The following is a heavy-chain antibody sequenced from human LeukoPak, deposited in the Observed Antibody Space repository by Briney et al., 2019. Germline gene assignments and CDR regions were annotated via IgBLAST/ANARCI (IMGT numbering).Heavy chain of an antibody. D-gene: IGHD3-22*01. Sequence: GGSLRLSCAASGFTFRSYWMHWVRQAPGKGLEWVAVISFDATNKYYADSVKGRFTISRDNSKNTLYLQMNSLGAEDTAVYYCAKDSSADDSSGYSYYFDYWGQGTLVTVSS. V-gene: IGHV3-30*18. J-gene: IGHJ4*02. CDR3: AKDSSADDSSGYSYYFDY. CDR2: ISFDATNK. CDR1: GFTFRSYW.